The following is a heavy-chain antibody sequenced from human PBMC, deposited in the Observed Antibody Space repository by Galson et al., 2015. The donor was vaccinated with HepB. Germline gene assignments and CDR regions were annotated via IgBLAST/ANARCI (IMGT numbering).Heavy chain of an antibody. CDR2: IWKDESNK. D-gene: IGHD6-13*01. CDR3: AREDATITVAALEY. Sequence: SLRLSCAASGFAFGNYGMHWVRQAPGKGLEGMALIWKDESNKRYADSLKGRFRISRDNAQNTLFLEADSLRAEDTAVYYCAREDATITVAALEYWGQGVLVTVSS. V-gene: IGHV3-33*01. J-gene: IGHJ4*02. CDR1: GFAFGNYG.